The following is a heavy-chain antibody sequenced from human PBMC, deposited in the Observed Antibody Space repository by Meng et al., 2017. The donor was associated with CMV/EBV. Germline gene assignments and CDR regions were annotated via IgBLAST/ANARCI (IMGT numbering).Heavy chain of an antibody. Sequence: GGSLRLSCAASGFTFSSYAMSWVRQAPGKGLEWVSVIYSGGSTYYADSVKGRFTISRDNSKNTLYLQMNSLRAEDTAVYYCARAPSSDFDYWGQGTLVTVSS. CDR3: ARAPSSDFDY. J-gene: IGHJ4*02. V-gene: IGHV3-53*01. CDR2: IYSGGST. CDR1: GFTFSSYA. D-gene: IGHD6-6*01.